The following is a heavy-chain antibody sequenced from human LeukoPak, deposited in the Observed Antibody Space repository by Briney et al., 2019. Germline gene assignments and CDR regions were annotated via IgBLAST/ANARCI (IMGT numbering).Heavy chain of an antibody. CDR3: ARGVSAYGDKNNYFDY. D-gene: IGHD4-17*01. J-gene: IGHJ4*02. CDR1: GGSFSGYY. CDR2: INHSGST. V-gene: IGHV4-34*01. Sequence: PSETLSLTCAVYGGSFSGYYWSWIRQPPGKGLEWIGEINHSGSTNYNPSLKSRVTISIDRSKNQFSLKLSSVTAADTAVYYCARGVSAYGDKNNYFDYWGQGTLVTVSS.